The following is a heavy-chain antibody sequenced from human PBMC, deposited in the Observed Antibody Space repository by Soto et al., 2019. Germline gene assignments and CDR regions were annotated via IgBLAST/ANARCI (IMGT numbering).Heavy chain of an antibody. Sequence: HPGGSLRLSCAASGFTFSSYAMHWVRQAPGKGLEWVAVISHDASNKYYADSVKGRFTISRDNSKNTLYLQMNSLRAADTAVYYCARVCDYHFWSGYYPSYGLDVWGQGTTVKVSS. CDR1: GFTFSSYA. J-gene: IGHJ6*02. CDR3: ARVCDYHFWSGYYPSYGLDV. V-gene: IGHV3-30-3*01. CDR2: ISHDASNK. D-gene: IGHD3-3*01.